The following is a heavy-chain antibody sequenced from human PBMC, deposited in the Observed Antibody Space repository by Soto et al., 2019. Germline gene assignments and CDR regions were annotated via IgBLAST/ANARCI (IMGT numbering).Heavy chain of an antibody. J-gene: IGHJ4*02. CDR1: GFTFNYYW. CDR3: ARGRDPDY. CDR2: IQSDGSSP. D-gene: IGHD2-21*02. Sequence: EVQLVESGGGLVQPGGSLRLSCVASGFTFNYYWMHWVRQAPGKGLVWVSRIQSDGSSPDYVDSVKGRFTISRDNAKNTLYLQMNNLRAEDTAVYYCARGRDPDYWGQGTLVTVSS. V-gene: IGHV3-74*01.